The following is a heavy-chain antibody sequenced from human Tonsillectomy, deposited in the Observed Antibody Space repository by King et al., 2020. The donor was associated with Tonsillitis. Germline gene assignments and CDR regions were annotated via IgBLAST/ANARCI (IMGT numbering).Heavy chain of an antibody. CDR1: GFTFSSYA. D-gene: IGHD6-13*01. CDR2: ISYEGNEK. J-gene: IGHJ4*02. V-gene: IGHV3-30*01. CDR3: ARDGQLDY. Sequence: VQLVESGGGVVQPGRSLKLSCAASGFTFSSYAMHWVLQAPGKGLEWVAVISYEGNEKYYADSVKGRFTISRDNSKNTLDLQVNSLRAEDTAVYYCARDGQLDYWGQGTLVTVSS.